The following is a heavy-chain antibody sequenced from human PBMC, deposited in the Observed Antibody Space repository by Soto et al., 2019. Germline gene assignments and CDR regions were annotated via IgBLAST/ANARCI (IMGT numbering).Heavy chain of an antibody. D-gene: IGHD6-25*01. J-gene: IGHJ5*02. CDR2: IYYSGST. CDR1: GPSITIYY. V-gene: IGHV4-59*01. CDR3: ARPHGGSCGWDNWFDP. Sequence: SQTLSLTCTVSGPSITIYYCSWIRQPPGKGLEWIGYIYYSGSTNHNPSLKSRVTISVDTSKNQFSLKLSSVTAADTAVYYCARPHGGSCGWDNWFDPWGQGTLVTVS.